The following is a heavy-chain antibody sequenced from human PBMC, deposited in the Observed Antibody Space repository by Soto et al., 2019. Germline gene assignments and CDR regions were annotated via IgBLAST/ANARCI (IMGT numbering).Heavy chain of an antibody. CDR3: ARDFGITGTTEY. V-gene: IGHV3-72*01. CDR2: TRNKANSYTT. D-gene: IGHD1-7*01. CDR1: GFTFSEHY. J-gene: IGHJ4*02. Sequence: WGSLRRSCAASGFTFSEHYIDWVRQAPGKGLEWVGRTRNKANSYTTEYAASVKGRFTISRDDSKNSLYLQMNSLKTEDTAVYYCARDFGITGTTEYWGQGTLVTVSS.